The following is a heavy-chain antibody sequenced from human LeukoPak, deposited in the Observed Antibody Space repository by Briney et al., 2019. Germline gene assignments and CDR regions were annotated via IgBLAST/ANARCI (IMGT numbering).Heavy chain of an antibody. J-gene: IGHJ5*02. V-gene: IGHV4-39*07. CDR1: GGSIGNNHYY. D-gene: IGHD3-10*01. CDR2: IYYSGST. Sequence: SETLSLTCTVSGGSIGNNHYYWGWIRQPPGKGLEWIGSIYYSGSTYYNPSLKSRFTISVDTSKNQFSLKLSSVTAADTAVYYCARDCLSMVRGVIMGTRWFDPWGQGTLVTVSS. CDR3: ARDCLSMVRGVIMGTRWFDP.